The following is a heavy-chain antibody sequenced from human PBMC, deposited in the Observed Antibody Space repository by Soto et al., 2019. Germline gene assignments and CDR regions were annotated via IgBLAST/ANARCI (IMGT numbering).Heavy chain of an antibody. D-gene: IGHD2-2*01. V-gene: IGHV1-2*02. CDR2: INPNSGGT. J-gene: IGHJ6*02. Sequence: ASVKVSCKAAGDTFTGYYMHWVRQAPGQGLEWMGWINPNSGGTNYAQKFQGRVTMTRDTSISTAYMELSRLRSDDTAVYYCARGPKPLRYCSSTSCPITYGMDVSGQGTTVTVS. CDR3: ARGPKPLRYCSSTSCPITYGMDV. CDR1: GDTFTGYY.